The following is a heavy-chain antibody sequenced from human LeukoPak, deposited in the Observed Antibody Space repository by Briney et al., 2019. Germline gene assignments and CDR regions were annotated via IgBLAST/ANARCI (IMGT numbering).Heavy chain of an antibody. V-gene: IGHV3-23*01. CDR2: ISGSGGST. Sequence: GGSLRLSCAASGFTFSSYAMSWVRQAPGKGLEWVSAISGSGGSTYYADSVKGRYTISRDNSKNTLYLQMNSLRAEDTAVYYCANYFGGPIPYYFDYWGQGTLVTVSS. CDR3: ANYFGGPIPYYFDY. D-gene: IGHD3-16*01. J-gene: IGHJ4*02. CDR1: GFTFSSYA.